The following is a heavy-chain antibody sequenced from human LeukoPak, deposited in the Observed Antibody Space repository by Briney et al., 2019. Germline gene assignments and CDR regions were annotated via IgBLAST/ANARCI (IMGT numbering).Heavy chain of an antibody. V-gene: IGHV4-34*01. J-gene: IGHJ5*02. CDR1: GGSFSGYY. D-gene: IGHD3-10*01. CDR2: INHSGST. Sequence: PSETLSLICAVYGGSFSGYYWSWIRQPPGKGLEWIGEINHSGSTNYNLSLKSRVTISVDTSKNQFSLKLSSVTAAGTAVYYCARGSRLVRGVHNWFDPWGQGTLVTVSS. CDR3: ARGSRLVRGVHNWFDP.